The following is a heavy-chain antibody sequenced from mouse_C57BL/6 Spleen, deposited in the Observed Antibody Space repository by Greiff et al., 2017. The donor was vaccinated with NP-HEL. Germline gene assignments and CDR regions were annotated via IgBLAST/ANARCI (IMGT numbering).Heavy chain of an antibody. CDR1: GYTFTDYE. Sequence: VQGVESGAELVRPGASVTLSCKASGYTFTDYEMHWVKQTPVHGLEWIGAIDPETGGTAYNQKFKGKAILTADNSSSTAYMELRSLTSEDSAVYYCTGLGGFAYWGQGTLVPVSA. D-gene: IGHD3-1*01. CDR3: TGLGGFAY. CDR2: IDPETGGT. J-gene: IGHJ3*01. V-gene: IGHV1-15*01.